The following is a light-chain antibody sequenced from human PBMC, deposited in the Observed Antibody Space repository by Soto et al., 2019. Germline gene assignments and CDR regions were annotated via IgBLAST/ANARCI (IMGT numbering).Light chain of an antibody. Sequence: EIVMTQPPATLSVSPGERVTLSCRASQSVSSSLAWYQQKPGQAPRLLIYDASNRATGIPARFSGSGSGTDFTLTINSLEPEDFAVYYCQHRSNWPGTWTFGQGTKVYIK. J-gene: IGKJ1*01. CDR1: QSVSSS. CDR2: DAS. V-gene: IGKV3-11*01. CDR3: QHRSNWPGTWT.